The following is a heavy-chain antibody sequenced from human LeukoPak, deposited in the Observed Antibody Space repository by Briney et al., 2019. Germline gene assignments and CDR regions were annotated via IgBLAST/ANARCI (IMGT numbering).Heavy chain of an antibody. CDR1: GYSISSGYY. CDR2: IYHSGST. D-gene: IGHD5-18*01. J-gene: IGHJ4*02. Sequence: SETLSLTCTVSGYSISSGYYWGWIRQPPGKGLEWIGSIYHSGSTYYNPSLKSRVTISVDTSKNQFSLKLSSVTAADTAVYYCAMSVDTAMAVGGFDYWGQGTLVTVSS. CDR3: AMSVDTAMAVGGFDY. V-gene: IGHV4-38-2*02.